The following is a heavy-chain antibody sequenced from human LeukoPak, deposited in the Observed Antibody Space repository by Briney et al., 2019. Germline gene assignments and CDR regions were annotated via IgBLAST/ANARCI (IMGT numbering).Heavy chain of an antibody. CDR1: GYTFTNYG. J-gene: IGHJ3*02. V-gene: IGHV1-18*01. CDR3: ARDQSVRLLQTSSTYFKHVFAI. CDR2: ISAYNGNT. D-gene: IGHD6-13*01. Sequence: ASVKVSCKTSGYTFTNYGISWVRQAPGLGLEWMGWISAYNGNTNYAQKVQGRVTMTTDTSTSTAYMELRSLRFDVTAVYYCARDQSVRLLQTSSTYFKHVFAIWGQGSMVTVSS.